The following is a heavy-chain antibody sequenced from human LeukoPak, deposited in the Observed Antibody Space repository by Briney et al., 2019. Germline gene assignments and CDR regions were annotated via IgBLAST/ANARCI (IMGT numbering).Heavy chain of an antibody. D-gene: IGHD3-22*01. CDR1: GGSFSGYY. J-gene: IGHJ3*02. V-gene: IGHV4-34*01. CDR2: INHSGSP. Sequence: SETLSLTCAVYGGSFSGYYWSWIRQPPGEGLERSGEINHSGSPNYKPPLKSRVTISVDTSKNQFSPTLSSVTAADSAVYYCARLYDSSGYYRDIKDHQGDAFDIWGQGTMVTVSS. CDR3: ARLYDSSGYYRDIKDHQGDAFDI.